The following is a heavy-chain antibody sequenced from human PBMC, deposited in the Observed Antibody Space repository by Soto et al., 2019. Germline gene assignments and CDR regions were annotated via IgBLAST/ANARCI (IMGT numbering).Heavy chain of an antibody. Sequence: SETLSLTCTLSGGSISSYYWSWIRQPPGKGLEWIGYIYYSGSTNYNPSLKSRVTISVDTSKNQFSLKLSSVTAADAAVYYCARDMVHYDFWSVGAFDIWGQGTMVTVSS. J-gene: IGHJ3*02. CDR2: IYYSGST. CDR3: ARDMVHYDFWSVGAFDI. D-gene: IGHD3-3*01. CDR1: GGSISSYY. V-gene: IGHV4-59*01.